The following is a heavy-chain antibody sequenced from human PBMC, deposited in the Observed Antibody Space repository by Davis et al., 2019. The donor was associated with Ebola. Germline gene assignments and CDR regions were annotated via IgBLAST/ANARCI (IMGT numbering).Heavy chain of an antibody. D-gene: IGHD3-22*01. J-gene: IGHJ4*02. CDR2: IKQDGSEK. CDR1: GFTFSSYW. CDR3: ARLDMIVVVTPDY. V-gene: IGHV3-7*01. Sequence: GESLKISCAASGFTFSSYWMTWVRQAPGKGLEWVGKIKQDGSEKYYVDSVKGRFTISRDNDKNSLYLQMNSLRAEDTAVYYCARLDMIVVVTPDYWGQGTLVTVSS.